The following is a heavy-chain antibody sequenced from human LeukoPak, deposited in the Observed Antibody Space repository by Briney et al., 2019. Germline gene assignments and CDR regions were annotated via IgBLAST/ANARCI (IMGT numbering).Heavy chain of an antibody. CDR3: ATGIFGVDY. CDR2: INQDGSAK. D-gene: IGHD3-3*01. Sequence: PGGSLRLSCAASGFILSNYWMTWVRQAPGKGLEWVANINQDGSAKHYVDSVKGRFTISRDIAKNSLYLQMNGLGAEDTAMYYCATGIFGVDYWGQGTLVTVSS. CDR1: GFILSNYW. V-gene: IGHV3-7*01. J-gene: IGHJ4*02.